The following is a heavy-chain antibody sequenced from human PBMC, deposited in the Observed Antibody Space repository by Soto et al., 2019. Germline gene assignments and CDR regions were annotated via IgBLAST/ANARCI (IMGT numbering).Heavy chain of an antibody. CDR1: GFTFSSYA. CDR2: ISGSGDST. Sequence: EVQLLESGGGLVQPGGSLRLSCAASGFTFSSYAIHWVRQAPGEGLEWVSGISGSGDSTSYTDSVKGRFTISRDNSKNTLNLQMNSLRAEDTAVYYCAKVTWQLVHTHCFHYWGQGTLVTVSS. D-gene: IGHD6-6*01. J-gene: IGHJ4*02. V-gene: IGHV3-23*01. CDR3: AKVTWQLVHTHCFHY.